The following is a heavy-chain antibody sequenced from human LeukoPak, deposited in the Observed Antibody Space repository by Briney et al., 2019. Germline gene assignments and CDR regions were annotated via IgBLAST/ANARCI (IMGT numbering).Heavy chain of an antibody. CDR1: GGSFSGYY. Sequence: SETLSLTCAVYGGSFSGYYWSWIRQPPGKGLEWIGEINHSGSTNYNPSLNSRVTISVDTSKNQFSLKLSYVTAADTAEYYCASGETGYSSSWSDYWGQGTLVTVSS. CDR2: INHSGST. V-gene: IGHV4-34*01. CDR3: ASGETGYSSSWSDY. J-gene: IGHJ4*02. D-gene: IGHD6-13*01.